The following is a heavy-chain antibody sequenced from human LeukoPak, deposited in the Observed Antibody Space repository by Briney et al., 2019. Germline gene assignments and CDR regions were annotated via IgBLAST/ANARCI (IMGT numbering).Heavy chain of an antibody. V-gene: IGHV3-74*01. Sequence: GGSLRLSCAASGFTFSSHWMHWVRQAPGKGLVWVSRINTDGSSTSYADSVKGRFTISRDNDKNTVYLQMNSLRAEDTAVYYCARVRGVDFEYWGQGTLVTVSS. CDR1: GFTFSSHW. CDR3: ARVRGVDFEY. J-gene: IGHJ4*02. D-gene: IGHD3-10*01. CDR2: INTDGSST.